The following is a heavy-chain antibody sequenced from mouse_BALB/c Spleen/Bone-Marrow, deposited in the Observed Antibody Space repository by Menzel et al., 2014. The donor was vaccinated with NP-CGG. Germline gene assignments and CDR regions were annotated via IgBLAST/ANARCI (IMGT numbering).Heavy chain of an antibody. Sequence: VQLQESGAELAKPGASVKMSCKASGYTFTSYWMHWVKQRPGQGLEWIGYINPSTGYTEYNQKFKDKATLTADKSSSTAYMRLSSLTSEDSAVYYCARSNYPAWLAYWGQGTLVTVSA. J-gene: IGHJ3*01. CDR1: GYTFTSYW. V-gene: IGHV1-7*01. CDR3: ARSNYPAWLAY. CDR2: INPSTGYT. D-gene: IGHD2-5*01.